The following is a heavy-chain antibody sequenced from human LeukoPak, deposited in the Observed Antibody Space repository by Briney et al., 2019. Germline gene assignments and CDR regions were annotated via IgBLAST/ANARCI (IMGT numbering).Heavy chain of an antibody. V-gene: IGHV4-61*09. CDR3: ARNLGASIFGVGEFDP. D-gene: IGHD3-3*01. J-gene: IGHJ5*02. CDR1: GGSISTGSNY. Sequence: SETLSLICTVSGGSISTGSNYWSWIRQPAGKVLEWIGHIYTSGSTNYNPSLKSRVTISLDTSMTQFSRKLSSVTAADTAVYYCARNLGASIFGVGEFDPWGQGTLVTVSS. CDR2: IYTSGST.